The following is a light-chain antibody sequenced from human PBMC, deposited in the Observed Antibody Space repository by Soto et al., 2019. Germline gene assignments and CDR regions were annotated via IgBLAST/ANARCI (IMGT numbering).Light chain of an antibody. J-gene: IGKJ1*01. Sequence: EIVMTQSPATLSVSPWETASLSCRARQSAGNFLAWYQQKPGQAPRLLLYYISTRATGIPARFSGSGSGTDFTLTISRLEPDDFATYYCQQYKSYWTFGQGTKVDIK. V-gene: IGKV3D-15*01. CDR2: YIS. CDR3: QQYKSYWT. CDR1: QSAGNF.